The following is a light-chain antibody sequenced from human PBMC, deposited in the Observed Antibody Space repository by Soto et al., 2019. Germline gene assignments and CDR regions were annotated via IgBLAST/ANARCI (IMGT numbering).Light chain of an antibody. CDR3: LQANTVPLR. J-gene: IGKJ5*01. CDR1: QSVSSSY. Sequence: IVLKHSQGPLSLSPGERATLSCRASQSVSSSYLAWYQQKPGQAPRLLIYGASSRATGIPDRFSGSGSGTDFTLTISSLQPEDFAIYYCLQANTVPLRLGQVTRLEIK. CDR2: GAS. V-gene: IGKV3-20*01.